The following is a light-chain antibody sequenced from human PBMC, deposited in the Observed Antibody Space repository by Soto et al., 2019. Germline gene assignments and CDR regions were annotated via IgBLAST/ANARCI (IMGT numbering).Light chain of an antibody. V-gene: IGKV3-20*01. CDR3: QQYGSSPSIT. J-gene: IGKJ5*01. CDR2: GAS. Sequence: IGMTQSPATVSVSPGERATLSCRASQSVRSNLAWYQQKPGQAPRLLIYGASSRATGIPDRFSGSGSGTDFTLTISRLEPEDFAVYYCQQYGSSPSITFGQGTRLEIK. CDR1: QSVRSN.